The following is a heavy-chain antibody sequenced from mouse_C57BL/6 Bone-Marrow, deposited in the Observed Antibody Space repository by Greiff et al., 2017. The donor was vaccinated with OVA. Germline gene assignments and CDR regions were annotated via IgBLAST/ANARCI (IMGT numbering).Heavy chain of an antibody. CDR1: GYSFPGYF. J-gene: IGHJ1*03. CDR3: ASEYYGKDWYFDV. D-gene: IGHD1-1*01. CDR2: IHPSNGDT. V-gene: IGHV1-20*01. Sequence: VQLQQSGPELVKPGDSVKISCKASGYSFPGYFMNWVMQSPGKSLEWIGRIHPSNGDTFYNQKFKGKATLTVDKSSSTAHMELRSLTSEDSAVYYCASEYYGKDWYFDVWGTGTTVTVSS.